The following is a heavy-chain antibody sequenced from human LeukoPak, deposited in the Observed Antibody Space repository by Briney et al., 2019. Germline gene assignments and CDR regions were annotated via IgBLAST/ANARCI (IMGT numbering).Heavy chain of an antibody. CDR3: ARELTTVTTSHFDY. CDR2: IIPLFGTA. CDR1: GGTFSSYA. D-gene: IGHD4-17*01. Sequence: ASVKVSCKASGGTFSSYAIGWVRQAPGQGLEWMGGIIPLFGTANYAQNFQGRITITADTSTSTAYMELSSLRSEDTAVYYCARELTTVTTSHFDYWGQGTLVTVSS. J-gene: IGHJ4*02. V-gene: IGHV1-69*06.